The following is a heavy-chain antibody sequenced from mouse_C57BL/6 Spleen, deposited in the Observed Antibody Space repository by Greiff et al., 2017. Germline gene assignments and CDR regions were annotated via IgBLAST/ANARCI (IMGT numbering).Heavy chain of an antibody. Sequence: VQLQQSGPELVKPGASVKISCKASGYSFTDYNMNWVKQSNGKSLDWIGVMNPNYGTTSYNQKFKGKATLTVDQYSSTAYMQLNSLTSEDSAVYYCATLYYGSSYLFDYWGQGTTLTVSS. J-gene: IGHJ2*01. CDR3: ATLYYGSSYLFDY. CDR2: MNPNYGTT. V-gene: IGHV1-39*01. CDR1: GYSFTDYN. D-gene: IGHD1-1*01.